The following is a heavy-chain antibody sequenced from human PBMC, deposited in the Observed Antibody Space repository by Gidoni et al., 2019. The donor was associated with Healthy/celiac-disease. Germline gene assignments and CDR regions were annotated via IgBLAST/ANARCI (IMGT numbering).Heavy chain of an antibody. CDR3: ARDPGLYYDFWSGYYPYYFDY. D-gene: IGHD3-3*01. CDR2: IYYSGST. Sequence: QVQLQESGLGLVQPSETLSLTCTVSVGSVSSYYWTWIRQPPGKGLEWIGYIYYSGSTNYNPSLKSRVTISVDTAKNQFSLKLSSVTAADTAVYYCARDPGLYYDFWSGYYPYYFDYWGQGTLVTVSS. J-gene: IGHJ4*02. V-gene: IGHV4-59*02. CDR1: VGSVSSYY.